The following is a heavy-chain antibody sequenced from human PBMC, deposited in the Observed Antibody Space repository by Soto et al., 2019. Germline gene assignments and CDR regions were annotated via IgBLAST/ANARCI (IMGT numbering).Heavy chain of an antibody. CDR1: GFTFSDHY. D-gene: IGHD1-26*01. V-gene: IGHV3-72*01. Sequence: EVQLVESGGGLVQPGGSLRLSCAASGFTFSDHYMEWVRQAPGKGLEWVGRIRNKAKSYNTEYAASVKGRVTISRDDSRNSLYLKMTSLKTEDTAVFYCARYSGSYSRGLDYWGQGTPVIVSS. CDR2: IRNKAKSYNT. CDR3: ARYSGSYSRGLDY. J-gene: IGHJ4*02.